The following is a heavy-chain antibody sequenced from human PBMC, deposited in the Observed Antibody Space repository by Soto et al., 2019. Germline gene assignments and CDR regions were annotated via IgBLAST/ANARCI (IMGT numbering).Heavy chain of an antibody. J-gene: IGHJ5*02. Sequence: QVQLVQSGAEVKKPGSSVKVSCKASGGTFSSYAISWVRQAPGQGLEWMGGIIPIFGTANYAQKFQGRVTITADDSTRTAYMELSSLRSEDTAVYYCASRMAYYDILTGYENWFDPWGQGTLVTVFS. CDR1: GGTFSSYA. CDR2: IIPIFGTA. V-gene: IGHV1-69*01. D-gene: IGHD3-9*01. CDR3: ASRMAYYDILTGYENWFDP.